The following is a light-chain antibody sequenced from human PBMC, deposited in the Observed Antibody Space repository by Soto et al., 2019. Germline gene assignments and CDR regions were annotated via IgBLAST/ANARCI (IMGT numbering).Light chain of an antibody. J-gene: IGLJ2*01. CDR1: SSNIGSTS. Sequence: QSVLTQPPSASGTPGQRVTISCSGSSSNIGSTSVYWYQQLPGTAPKLLIHHNTLRPSWVPDRFSGSKSGTSASLAISGLQSDDDSDYYCAAWDDSLGAVVFGGGTKLTVL. CDR2: HNT. CDR3: AAWDDSLGAVV. V-gene: IGLV1-47*02.